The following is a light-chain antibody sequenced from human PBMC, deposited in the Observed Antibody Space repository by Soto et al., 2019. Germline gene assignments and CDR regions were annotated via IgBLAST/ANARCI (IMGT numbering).Light chain of an antibody. CDR3: SSYAGSNNPWV. J-gene: IGLJ3*02. V-gene: IGLV2-8*01. CDR1: SSDVGGYNY. Sequence: QSALTQPPSASGSPGQSVTISCTGTSSDVGGYNYVCWYQQHPGKAPKLMISEVSKRPSGVPDRFSGSKSGNTASLTVSGLQAEDEAEYYCSSYAGSNNPWVFGGGTKLTVL. CDR2: EVS.